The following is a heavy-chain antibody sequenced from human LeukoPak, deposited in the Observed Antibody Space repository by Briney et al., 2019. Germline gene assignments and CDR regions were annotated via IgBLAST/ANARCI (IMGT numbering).Heavy chain of an antibody. Sequence: GRSLRLSCAASGFTFSNNYMSWVRQAPGKGLEWVSVIYSGGSTYYADSVKGRFTISRDNSKNTLYLQMNSLRAEDTAVYYCGRDKALGYSSSWYYFEYWGQGTLVTVSS. CDR3: GRDKALGYSSSWYYFEY. J-gene: IGHJ4*02. D-gene: IGHD6-13*01. V-gene: IGHV3-53*01. CDR2: IYSGGST. CDR1: GFTFSNNY.